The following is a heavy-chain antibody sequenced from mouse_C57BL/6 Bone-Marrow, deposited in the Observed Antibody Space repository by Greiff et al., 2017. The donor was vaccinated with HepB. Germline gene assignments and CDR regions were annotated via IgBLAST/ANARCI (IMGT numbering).Heavy chain of an antibody. CDR2: IRLKSDNYAT. D-gene: IGHD1-1*01. Sequence: VQLKESGGGLVQPGGSMKLSCVASGFTFSNYWMNWVRQSPEKGLEWVAQIRLKSDNYATHYAESVKGRFTISRDDSKSSVYLQMNNLRAEDTGIYYCTGSPTTVVAGDYFDYWGQGTTLTVSS. CDR3: TGSPTTVVAGDYFDY. V-gene: IGHV6-3*01. J-gene: IGHJ2*01. CDR1: GFTFSNYW.